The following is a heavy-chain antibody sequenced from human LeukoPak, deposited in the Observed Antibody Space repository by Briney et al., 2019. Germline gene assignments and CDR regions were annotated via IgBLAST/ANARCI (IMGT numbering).Heavy chain of an antibody. V-gene: IGHV4-34*01. D-gene: IGHD3-10*01. Sequence: SETLSLTCAVYGGSFSGYYWSWIRQPPGKGLEWIGEINHSGSTNYNPSLKSRVTISVDTSKNQFSLQLNSVTPEDTAVYYCARGVLLTYYFDYWGQGTLVTVSS. CDR1: GGSFSGYY. CDR3: ARGVLLTYYFDY. J-gene: IGHJ4*02. CDR2: INHSGST.